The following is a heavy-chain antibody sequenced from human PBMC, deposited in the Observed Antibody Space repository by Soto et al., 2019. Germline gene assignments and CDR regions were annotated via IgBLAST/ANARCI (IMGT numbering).Heavy chain of an antibody. CDR3: ARAVPAAII. V-gene: IGHV4-61*01. D-gene: IGHD2-2*01. CDR1: GGSVSSGSYY. J-gene: IGHJ4*02. Sequence: QVQLQESGPGLVKPSETLSLTCTVSGGSVSSGSYYWSWIRQPPGKGLEWIGYIYYSGSTNYNPSLRIRVTISVDTSKNQFSLKLSSVTAADTAVYYCARAVPAAIIWGQGTLVTVSS. CDR2: IYYSGST.